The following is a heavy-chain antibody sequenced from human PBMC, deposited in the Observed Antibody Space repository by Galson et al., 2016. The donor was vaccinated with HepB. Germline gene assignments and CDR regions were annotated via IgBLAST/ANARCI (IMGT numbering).Heavy chain of an antibody. CDR1: GGSITSGLHY. CDR2: IYYRGST. J-gene: IGHJ3*02. V-gene: IGHV4-39*01. D-gene: IGHD1-1*01. CDR3: ARLHGNDVDAFDI. Sequence: ETLSLTCTVSGGSITSGLHYWAWIRQPPGKGLEWIGSIYYRGSTYYNPSLDSRATMFVDTSRNQFSLRLTSVTATDTSFYYCARLHGNDVDAFDIWGQGTTVTVSS.